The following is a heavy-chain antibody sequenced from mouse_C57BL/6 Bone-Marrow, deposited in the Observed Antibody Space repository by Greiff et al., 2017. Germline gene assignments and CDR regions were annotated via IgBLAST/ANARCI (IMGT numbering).Heavy chain of an antibody. J-gene: IGHJ2*01. Sequence: EVQRVESGGGLVQPKGSLKLSCAASGFSFNPYAMNWVRQAPGKGLEWVARIRSKSNNYATYYADSVKDRFTISRDDSESMLYLQMNNLKTEDTAMYYCVRWGYGSSYGFDYWGQGTTLTVSA. CDR1: GFSFNPYA. D-gene: IGHD1-1*01. CDR3: VRWGYGSSYGFDY. V-gene: IGHV10-1*01. CDR2: IRSKSNNYAT.